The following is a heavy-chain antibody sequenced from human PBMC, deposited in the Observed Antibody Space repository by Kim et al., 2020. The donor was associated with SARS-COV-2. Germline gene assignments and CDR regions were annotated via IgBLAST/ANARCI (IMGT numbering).Heavy chain of an antibody. J-gene: IGHJ4*02. CDR3: ARDVSGSRFGELSHFDY. Sequence: ASVKVSCKASGYTFTSYYMHWVRQAPGQGLEWMGIINPSGGSTSYAQKFQGRVTMTRDTSTSTVYMELSSLRSEDTAVYYCARDVSGSRFGELSHFDYWGQGTLVTVSS. D-gene: IGHD3-10*01. CDR1: GYTFTSYY. V-gene: IGHV1-46*01. CDR2: INPSGGST.